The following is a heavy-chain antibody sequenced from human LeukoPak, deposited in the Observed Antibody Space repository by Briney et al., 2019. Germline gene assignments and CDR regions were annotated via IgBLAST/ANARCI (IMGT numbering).Heavy chain of an antibody. J-gene: IGHJ4*02. Sequence: SETLSLTCTISGGSVSSTTYYWSWIRQPPGRGLEWIASINYSGSTYYNPSLKSRVTISVDTSENQFSLKLSSVTAADTAVYYCARYVVYGSGKYYFDYWGQGTLVTVSS. CDR1: GGSVSSTTYY. CDR2: INYSGST. V-gene: IGHV4-39*01. D-gene: IGHD3-10*01. CDR3: ARYVVYGSGKYYFDY.